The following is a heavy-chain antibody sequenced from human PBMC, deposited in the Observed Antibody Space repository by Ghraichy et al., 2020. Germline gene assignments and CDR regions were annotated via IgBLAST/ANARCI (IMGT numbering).Heavy chain of an antibody. V-gene: IGHV3-23*01. D-gene: IGHD3-10*01. CDR2: ISGSGGST. CDR1: GFTFSSYA. CDR3: AKTYYYGSGWWYFDY. J-gene: IGHJ4*02. Sequence: GGSLRLSCAASGFTFSSYAMSWVRQAPGKGLEWVSVISGSGGSTYYADSVKGRFTISRDNSKNTLYLQMNSLRAEDTAVYYCAKTYYYGSGWWYFDYWGQGTLVTVSS.